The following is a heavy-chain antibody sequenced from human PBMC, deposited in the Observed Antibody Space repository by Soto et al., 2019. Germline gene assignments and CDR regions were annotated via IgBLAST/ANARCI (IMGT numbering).Heavy chain of an antibody. CDR3: EKYGYSRSWPFGY. CDR1: GFNFSTYA. Sequence: GGSLRLSCAVSGFNFSTYAMSWVRQAPGKGLEWVSSIVGTGDSSYYADSVKGRFTTSRDNSKNTLYVEMNNLGAEDTAVYYCEKYGYSRSWPFGYWGQGTRVTVSS. V-gene: IGHV3-23*01. CDR2: IVGTGDSS. J-gene: IGHJ4*02. D-gene: IGHD6-13*01.